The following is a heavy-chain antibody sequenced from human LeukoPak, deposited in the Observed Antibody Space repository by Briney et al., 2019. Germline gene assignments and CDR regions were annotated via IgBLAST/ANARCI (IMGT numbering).Heavy chain of an antibody. D-gene: IGHD2-21*02. Sequence: GGSLRLSCAASGFTFSTYTMNWVRQAPGKGLEWVSSISSRSTYIYYADSVKGRFTISRDSAKNSLYLQMNSLRAEDTAMYYCVRAPPYCGGDCSDWYFDLWGRGTLVTVS. CDR2: ISSRSTYI. CDR3: VRAPPYCGGDCSDWYFDL. V-gene: IGHV3-21*01. J-gene: IGHJ2*01. CDR1: GFTFSTYT.